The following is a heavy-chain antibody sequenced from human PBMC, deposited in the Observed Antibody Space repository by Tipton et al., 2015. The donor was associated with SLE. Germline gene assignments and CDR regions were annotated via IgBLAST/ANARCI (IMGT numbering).Heavy chain of an antibody. J-gene: IGHJ4*02. D-gene: IGHD1-26*01. Sequence: SLRLSCAASGFTFNSYAMTWVHQAPGKGLEWVSGISGSGRTTYYADSVRGRFTISRDNSKNTLYLQMNRLTAEDMAVYYCAKDSGGSSNWGQGTLVTVSS. CDR2: ISGSGRTT. CDR3: AKDSGGSSN. CDR1: GFTFNSYA. V-gene: IGHV3-23*01.